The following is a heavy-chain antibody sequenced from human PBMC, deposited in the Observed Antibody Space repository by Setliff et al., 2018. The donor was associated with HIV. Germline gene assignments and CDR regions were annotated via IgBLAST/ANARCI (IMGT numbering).Heavy chain of an antibody. J-gene: IGHJ6*03. CDR1: GYTFTNYY. V-gene: IGHV1-69*13. D-gene: IGHD3-16*01. CDR3: AREGGDYYYYYMDV. CDR2: IIPIFGTE. Sequence: SVKVSCKTSGYTFTNYYVNWVRQAPGQGLEWMGGIIPIFGTEKYPLKFQGRVTITADESTSTAYMELSSLRSEDTAVYYCAREGGDYYYYYMDVWGKGTTVTVSS.